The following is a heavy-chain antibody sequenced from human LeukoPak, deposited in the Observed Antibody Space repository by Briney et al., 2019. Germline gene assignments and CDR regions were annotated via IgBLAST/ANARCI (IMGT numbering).Heavy chain of an antibody. J-gene: IGHJ3*02. CDR1: GFTFSSYS. CDR2: ISSSSSYI. CDR3: ARTVRSSWYEDAFDT. Sequence: GGSLRLSCAASGFTFSSYSMNWVRQAPGKGLEWVSSISSSSSYIYYADSVKGRFTISRDNAKNSLYLQMNSLRAEDTAVYYCARTVRSSWYEDAFDTWGQGTMVTVSS. D-gene: IGHD6-13*01. V-gene: IGHV3-21*01.